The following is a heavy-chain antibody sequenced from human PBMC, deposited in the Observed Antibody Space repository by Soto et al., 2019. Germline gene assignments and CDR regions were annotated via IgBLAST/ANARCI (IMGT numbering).Heavy chain of an antibody. CDR2: MNPNSGNT. Sequence: ASVKVSCKASGYTFTSYDINWVRQATGQGLEWMGWMNPNSGNTGYARKFQGRVTMTRITSKSTAYLELSSLRSEDTAVYYCARGRIGGYWFDPWGQGSLVTVSS. V-gene: IGHV1-8*01. J-gene: IGHJ5*02. CDR3: ARGRIGGYWFDP. CDR1: GYTFTSYD. D-gene: IGHD3-16*01.